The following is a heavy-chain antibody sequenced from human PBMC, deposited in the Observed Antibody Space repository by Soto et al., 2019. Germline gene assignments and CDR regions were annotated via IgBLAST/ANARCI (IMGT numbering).Heavy chain of an antibody. D-gene: IGHD6-13*01. CDR2: IYYSGST. CDR3: ARVGSSWYFLDY. CDR1: GGSISSYY. J-gene: IGHJ4*02. Sequence: KPSETLSLTCTVSGGSISSYYRSWIRQPPGKGLEWIGYIYYSGSTNYNPSLKSRVTISVDTSKNQFSLKLSSVTAADTAVYYCARVGSSWYFLDYWGQGTLVTVSS. V-gene: IGHV4-59*01.